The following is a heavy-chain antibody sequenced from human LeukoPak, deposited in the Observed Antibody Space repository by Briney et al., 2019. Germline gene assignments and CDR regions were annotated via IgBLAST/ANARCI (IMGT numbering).Heavy chain of an antibody. D-gene: IGHD2-15*01. Sequence: GGSLRLSCSASGFTFSSYAMHWVRQAPGKGLEYVSAISSNGGSTYYADSVNGIFTISRDNSKNTLYIQMSSLRAEDTAVYYCVKDPVVAATRGYYYGMDVWGKGTTVTVSS. CDR1: GFTFSSYA. CDR3: VKDPVVAATRGYYYGMDV. V-gene: IGHV3-64D*06. J-gene: IGHJ6*04. CDR2: ISSNGGST.